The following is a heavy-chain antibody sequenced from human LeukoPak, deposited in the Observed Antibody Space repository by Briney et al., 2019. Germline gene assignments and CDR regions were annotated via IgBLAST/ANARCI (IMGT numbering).Heavy chain of an antibody. CDR3: ARALDS. CDR1: GFNFNNAW. J-gene: IGHJ4*02. CDR2: IKQDGGEI. V-gene: IGHV3-7*03. Sequence: GGSLRLSCTTFGFNFNNAWMNWVRQAPGKGLEWVANIKQDGGEIYYVDSVKGRFTISRDNAKTSLYLQMNSLRAEDTAVYYCARALDSWGQGTLVTVSS.